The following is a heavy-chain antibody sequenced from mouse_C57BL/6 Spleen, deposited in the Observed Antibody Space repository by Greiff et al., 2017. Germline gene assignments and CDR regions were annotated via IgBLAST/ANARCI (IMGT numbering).Heavy chain of an antibody. J-gene: IGHJ1*03. CDR1: GFTFSDYG. D-gene: IGHD2-12*01. Sequence: DVKLVESGGGLVKPGGSLKLSCAASGFTFSDYGMHWVRQAPEKGLEWVAYISSGSSTIYYADTVKGRFTISRDNAKNTLFLQMTSLRSEDTAMYYCAGHSYLYWYFDVWGTGTTVTVSS. CDR3: AGHSYLYWYFDV. CDR2: ISSGSSTI. V-gene: IGHV5-17*01.